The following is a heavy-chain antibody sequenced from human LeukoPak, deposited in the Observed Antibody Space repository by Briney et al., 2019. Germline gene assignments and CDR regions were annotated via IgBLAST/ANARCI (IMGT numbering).Heavy chain of an antibody. V-gene: IGHV4-39*01. CDR3: ARPGYYGSGTTLAGAYFDY. D-gene: IGHD3-10*01. J-gene: IGHJ4*02. CDR2: IYYSGST. CDR1: GGSISSSSYY. Sequence: SETLSLTCTVSGGSISSSSYYWGWIRQPPGTGLEWIGSIYYSGSTYYNPSLKSRVTISVDTSKNQFSLKLSSVTAADTAVYYCARPGYYGSGTTLAGAYFDYWGQGTLVTVSS.